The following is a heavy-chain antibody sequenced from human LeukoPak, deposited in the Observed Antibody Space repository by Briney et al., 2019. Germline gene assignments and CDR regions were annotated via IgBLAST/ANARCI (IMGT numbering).Heavy chain of an antibody. J-gene: IGHJ3*02. V-gene: IGHV3-33*01. D-gene: IGHD3/OR15-3a*01. CDR3: ARAWTDAFDI. CDR1: GFTFSSYG. Sequence: PGGSLRHSCAASGFTFSSYGMHWVRQAPGKGLEWVAVIWYDGSNKYYADSVKARFTISGDNSKNTLYLQMNSLRAEDTAVYYCARAWTDAFDIWGQGTMVTVSS. CDR2: IWYDGSNK.